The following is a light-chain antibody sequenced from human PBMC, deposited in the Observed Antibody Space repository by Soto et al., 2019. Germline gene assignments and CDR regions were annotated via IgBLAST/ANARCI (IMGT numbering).Light chain of an antibody. CDR1: SSDVGGYDY. CDR2: DVS. Sequence: QSVLTQPRSVSGSPGQSVTISCTGTSSDVGGYDYVSWYQQHPGKAPKLMIYDVSNRPSGVPDRFSGSKSGNTASLTISGLQAEDEAEYYCCSYAGNYTLLFGGGTKLTVL. J-gene: IGLJ2*01. V-gene: IGLV2-11*01. CDR3: CSYAGNYTLL.